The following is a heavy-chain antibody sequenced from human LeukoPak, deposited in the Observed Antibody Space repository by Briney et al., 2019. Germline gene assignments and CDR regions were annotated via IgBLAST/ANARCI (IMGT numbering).Heavy chain of an antibody. V-gene: IGHV4-4*09. CDR3: GRLGYSYSVDS. J-gene: IGHJ4*02. D-gene: IGHD5-18*01. CDR1: GGSISGYY. Sequence: SETLSLTCTVSGGSISGYYWNWIRQPPGKGLEWIGYIYSSGSTNYNASLKSRVTVSVDTSKNQFSLKLSSVTATDTAVYYCGRLGYSYSVDSWGRGTLVIVSS. CDR2: IYSSGST.